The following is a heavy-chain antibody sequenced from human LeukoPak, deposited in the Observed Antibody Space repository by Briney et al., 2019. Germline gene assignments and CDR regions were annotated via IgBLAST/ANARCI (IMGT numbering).Heavy chain of an antibody. Sequence: GGSLRLSRAASGFTFSSYAMSWVRQAPGKGLEWVSAISGSGGSTYYADSVKGRFTISRDNSKNTLYLQMNSLRAEDTAVYYCAKVIVGRSHFDYWGQGTLVTVSS. CDR1: GFTFSSYA. V-gene: IGHV3-23*01. CDR2: ISGSGGST. D-gene: IGHD1-26*01. CDR3: AKVIVGRSHFDY. J-gene: IGHJ4*02.